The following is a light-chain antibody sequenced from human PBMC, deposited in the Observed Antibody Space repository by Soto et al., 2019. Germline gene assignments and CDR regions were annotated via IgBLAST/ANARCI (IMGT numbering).Light chain of an antibody. CDR1: QNINSW. J-gene: IGKJ1*01. V-gene: IGKV1-5*03. CDR3: QQYESYPWT. CDR2: KAS. Sequence: DIQMTQSPPTLSASVGDRVTIACRASQNINSWLAWYQQKPGKAPKLLIYKASSFEGGVPSRFSGSGSATYFTLTISGLQPDDFATYYCQQYESYPWTFGQGTEVEIK.